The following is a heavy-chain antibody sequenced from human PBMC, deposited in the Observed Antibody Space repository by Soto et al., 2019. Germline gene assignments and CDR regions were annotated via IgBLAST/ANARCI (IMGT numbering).Heavy chain of an antibody. J-gene: IGHJ6*02. CDR3: ATSEMLVTTGFYYYYGIEV. D-gene: IGHD3-22*01. V-gene: IGHV1-69*06. CDR2: IIPIFGTA. Sequence: ASVKVSCKASGGTFSSYAISWVRQAPGQGLEWMGGIIPIFGTANYAQKSQGRVTITADKSTSTAYMELSSLRSEDTAVYYCATSEMLVTTGFYYYYGIEVWGQGTTVTVSS. CDR1: GGTFSSYA.